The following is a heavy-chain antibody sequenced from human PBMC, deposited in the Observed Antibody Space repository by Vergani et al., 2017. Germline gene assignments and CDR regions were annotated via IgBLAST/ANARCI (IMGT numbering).Heavy chain of an antibody. J-gene: IGHJ3*01. V-gene: IGHV4/OR15-8*02. CDR1: DSSIMTNPY. CDR3: ARRAERWETLLRDDFDV. CDR2: INHSGTI. Sequence: QVQLQESGPGLVKPSETLTLTCDVSDSSIMTNPYWGWFRQSPGKGLEWIGEINHSGTINYNPTLKSPFNVSIDTSRDHFSLKLRSVSAADTAVYFCARRAERWETLLRDDFDVWGQGTFVTVSP. D-gene: IGHD1-26*01.